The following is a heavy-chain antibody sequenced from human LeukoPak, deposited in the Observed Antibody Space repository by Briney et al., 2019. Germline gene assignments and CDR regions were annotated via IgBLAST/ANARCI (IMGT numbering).Heavy chain of an antibody. J-gene: IGHJ4*02. CDR2: IYPDDSDT. V-gene: IGHV5-51*01. CDR3: ARLSGSYMGGIDY. D-gene: IGHD1-26*01. CDR1: GYSFTSYW. Sequence: GESLKISCKGSGYSFTSYWISWVRQMPGKGLEWMGIIYPDDSDTRYSPSFQGQVTISADKSISTAYLQWSSLKASDTAMYYCARLSGSYMGGIDYWGQGTLVTVSP.